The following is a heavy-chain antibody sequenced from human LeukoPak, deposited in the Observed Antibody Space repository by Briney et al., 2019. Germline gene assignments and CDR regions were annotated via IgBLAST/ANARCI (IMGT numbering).Heavy chain of an antibody. CDR1: GFTFSSYG. CDR3: ARLKLGAYFDL. Sequence: GGSLRLSCAASGFTFSSYGMHWVRQAPGKGLEWVAVIWYDGSNKYYADSVKGRFTISRDNSKNTLYLQMNSLRAEDTAVYYCARLKLGAYFDLWGRGTLVTVSS. D-gene: IGHD3-16*01. CDR2: IWYDGSNK. J-gene: IGHJ2*01. V-gene: IGHV3-33*01.